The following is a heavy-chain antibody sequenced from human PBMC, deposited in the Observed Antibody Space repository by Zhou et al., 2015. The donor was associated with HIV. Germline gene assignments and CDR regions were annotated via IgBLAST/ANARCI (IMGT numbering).Heavy chain of an antibody. CDR3: VRGYCSSTSCYTYYYYGMDV. CDR2: ITPILGTT. D-gene: IGHD2-2*02. V-gene: IGHV1-69*01. J-gene: IGHJ6*02. Sequence: QVQLVQSGAEVKKPGSSVKVSCKTSGDTFSAYSISWVRQAPGQGLEWMGVITPILGTTKYAQKFQGRVTVSADESTSTAYMELSSLTSEDTAVYYCVRGYCSSTSCYTYYYYGMDVWGQGTTVTVSS. CDR1: GDTFSAYS.